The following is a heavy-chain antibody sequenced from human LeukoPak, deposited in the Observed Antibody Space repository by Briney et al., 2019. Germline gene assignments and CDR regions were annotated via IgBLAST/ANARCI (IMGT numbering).Heavy chain of an antibody. CDR1: GGTFSSYA. CDR2: INPNSGGT. Sequence: ASVKVSCKASGGTFSSYAISWVRQAPGQGLEWMGWINPNSGGTNYAQKFQGWVTMTRDTSISTAYMELSRLRSDDTAVYYCARGGIAGTTRGPTRLNDAFDIWGQGTMVTVSS. D-gene: IGHD1-20*01. J-gene: IGHJ3*02. CDR3: ARGGIAGTTRGPTRLNDAFDI. V-gene: IGHV1-2*04.